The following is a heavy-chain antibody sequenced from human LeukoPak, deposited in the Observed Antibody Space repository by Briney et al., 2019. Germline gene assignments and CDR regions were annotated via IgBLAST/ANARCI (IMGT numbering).Heavy chain of an antibody. J-gene: IGHJ3*02. CDR1: DGSISGYY. V-gene: IGHV4-34*01. Sequence: SETLSLPCAVYDGSISGYYWSWFRQHPRGGLEWSGEINHSGSTNYNQSLNSRVTISIDTSKNQFSLKLRIVNAAATAVDYYERLRGFPRAFDMWRGETRVTVSS. D-gene: IGHD4-23*01. CDR2: INHSGST. CDR3: ERLRGFPRAFDM.